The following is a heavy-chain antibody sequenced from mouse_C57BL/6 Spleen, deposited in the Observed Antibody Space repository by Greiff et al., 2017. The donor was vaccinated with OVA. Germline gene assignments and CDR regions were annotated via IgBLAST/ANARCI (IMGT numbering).Heavy chain of an antibody. J-gene: IGHJ2*01. V-gene: IGHV1-82*01. CDR1: GYAFSSSW. CDR2: IYPGDGDT. CDR3: ARRGNGGYFGY. Sequence: VQLQQSGPELVKPGASVKISCKASGYAFSSSWMNWVKQRPGKGLEWIGRIYPGDGDTNYNGKFKGKATLTADKSSSTAYMQLSSLTSEDSAVYFCARRGNGGYFGYWGQGTTLTVAS.